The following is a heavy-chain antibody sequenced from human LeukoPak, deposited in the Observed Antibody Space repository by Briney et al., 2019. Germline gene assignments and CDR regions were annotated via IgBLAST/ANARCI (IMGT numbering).Heavy chain of an antibody. CDR2: IIASSGST. Sequence: GGSLRLSCAASGFTVSSNYMSWVRQAPGKGLEWVSLIIASSGSTVYADSVKGRFTISRDNSKNTLYLQMNSLRAEDTAVYYCAKGAYDYVEIGYFDHWGQGTLVTVSS. J-gene: IGHJ4*02. CDR3: AKGAYDYVEIGYFDH. D-gene: IGHD5-12*01. CDR1: GFTVSSNY. V-gene: IGHV3-23*01.